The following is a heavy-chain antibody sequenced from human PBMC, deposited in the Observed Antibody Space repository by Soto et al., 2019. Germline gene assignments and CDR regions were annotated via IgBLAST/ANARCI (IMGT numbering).Heavy chain of an antibody. J-gene: IGHJ6*02. V-gene: IGHV1-2*02. D-gene: IGHD1-7*01. CDR1: RYIFTGYY. CDR2: INPNSGDT. CDR3: ARSNYAYHYHAMDA. Sequence: SVKVSCKTSRYIFTGYYMHWVRQAPGQGLEWMGWINPNSGDTNYAQRFKGRVSMTSDTSINTAYLELSRLRPGDTAVFFCARSNYAYHYHAMDAWGQGTTVTV.